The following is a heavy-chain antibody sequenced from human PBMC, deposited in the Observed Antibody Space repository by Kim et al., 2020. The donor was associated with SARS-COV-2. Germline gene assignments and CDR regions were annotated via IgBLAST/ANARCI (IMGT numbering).Heavy chain of an antibody. Sequence: YADSVKCRFTISRDNSKNTLYLQMNSLRAEDTAVYYCAKDKAVAGAFDYWGQGTLVTVSS. V-gene: IGHV3-23*01. J-gene: IGHJ4*02. CDR3: AKDKAVAGAFDY. D-gene: IGHD6-19*01.